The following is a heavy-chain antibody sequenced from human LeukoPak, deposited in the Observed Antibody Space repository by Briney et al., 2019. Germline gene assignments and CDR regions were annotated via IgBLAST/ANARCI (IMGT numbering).Heavy chain of an antibody. V-gene: IGHV4-34*01. J-gene: IGHJ4*02. CDR1: GGSFSGYY. CDR3: ARRVEIGVVAENSIFDY. CDR2: INHSGST. Sequence: SETLSLTCAVYGGSFSGYYWSWIRRPPGKGLEWIGEINHSGSTNYNPSLKSRVTISVDTSKNQFSLKLSSVTAADTAVYYCARRVEIGVVAENSIFDYWGQGTLVTVSS. D-gene: IGHD2-2*01.